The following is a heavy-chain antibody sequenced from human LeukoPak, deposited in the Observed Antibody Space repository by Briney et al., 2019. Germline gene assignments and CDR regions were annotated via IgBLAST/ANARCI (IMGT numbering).Heavy chain of an antibody. CDR2: IYYDGST. V-gene: IGHV4-61*01. CDR3: ASERKKYYSDSSGYYYVDY. J-gene: IGHJ4*02. Sequence: PSETLSLTCTVSGGSVSSDSYYWSWIRQPPGKGLEWIGYIYYDGSTNYNPSLKSRVTISADTSKNQFSLKLSSVTAADTAVYYCASERKKYYSDSSGYYYVDYWGQGTLVTVSS. CDR1: GGSVSSDSYY. D-gene: IGHD3-22*01.